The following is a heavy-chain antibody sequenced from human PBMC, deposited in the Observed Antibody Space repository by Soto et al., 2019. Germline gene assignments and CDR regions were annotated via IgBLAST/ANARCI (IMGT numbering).Heavy chain of an antibody. V-gene: IGHV1-18*01. D-gene: IGHD1-1*01. CDR2: ISAHNGNT. CDR3: ARGRYGDY. Sequence: QVHLVQSGPEVKKPGASVRFSCKASGYTFTSYGITWARQAPGQGLEWMGWISAHNGNTDYAQKLQGRVIVTRDTYTSTAYMELSSLRSDDTAVYYCARGRYGDYWGQGALVTVSS. CDR1: GYTFTSYG. J-gene: IGHJ4*02.